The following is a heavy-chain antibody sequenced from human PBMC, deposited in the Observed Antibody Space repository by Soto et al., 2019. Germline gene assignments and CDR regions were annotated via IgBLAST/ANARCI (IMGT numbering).Heavy chain of an antibody. J-gene: IGHJ4*02. D-gene: IGHD3-22*01. V-gene: IGHV4-59*08. CDR2: IYFAGTT. CDR1: GGSISSYY. Sequence: PSETLSLTCTVSGGSISSYYWSWIRQPPGKGLEWIGYIYFAGTTTYNPSLKSRVTMSVDTSENQFSLHLTSVTAADTAVYYCARLGGYFQALDSWGQGTLVTVSS. CDR3: ARLGGYFQALDS.